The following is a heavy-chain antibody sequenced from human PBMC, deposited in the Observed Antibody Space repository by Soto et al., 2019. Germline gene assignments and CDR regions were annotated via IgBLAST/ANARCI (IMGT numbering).Heavy chain of an antibody. D-gene: IGHD4-17*01. J-gene: IGHJ6*02. CDR3: ARARDYDYHYSGMDV. CDR2: ISVVGSTK. CDR1: GFTFSSHE. Sequence: GGSLRLSCVAPGFTFSSHERKWVRQAPGKGLERVSYISVVGSTKYYADSVKGRFTISRDNAKNSLYPQTKSLRAEDTAVYYCARARDYDYHYSGMDVWGQGTTVTVSS. V-gene: IGHV3-48*03.